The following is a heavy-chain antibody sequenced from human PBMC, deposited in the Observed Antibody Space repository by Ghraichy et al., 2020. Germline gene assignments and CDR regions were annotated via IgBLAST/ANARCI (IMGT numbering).Heavy chain of an antibody. Sequence: GESLNISCAASGFTFSSYGMHWVRQAPGKGLEWVAVIWYDGSNKYYADSVKGRFTISRDNSKNTLYLQMNSLRAEDTAVYYCARAGGDYVSQRQGPDYWGQGTLVTVSS. V-gene: IGHV3-33*01. D-gene: IGHD4-17*01. J-gene: IGHJ4*02. CDR2: IWYDGSNK. CDR1: GFTFSSYG. CDR3: ARAGGDYVSQRQGPDY.